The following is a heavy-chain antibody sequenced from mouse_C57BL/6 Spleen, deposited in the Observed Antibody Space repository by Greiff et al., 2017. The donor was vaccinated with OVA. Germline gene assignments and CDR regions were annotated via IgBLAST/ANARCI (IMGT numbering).Heavy chain of an antibody. V-gene: IGHV1-69*01. CDR3: ARRGVYYGNYERYFDY. D-gene: IGHD2-1*01. J-gene: IGHJ2*01. Sequence: VKLVESGAELVMPGASVKLSCKASGYTFTSYWMHWVKQRPGQGLEWIGEIDPSDSYTNYNQKFKGKSTLTVDKSSSTAYMQLSSLTSEDSAVYYCARRGVYYGNYERYFDYWGQGTTLTVSS. CDR1: GYTFTSYW. CDR2: IDPSDSYT.